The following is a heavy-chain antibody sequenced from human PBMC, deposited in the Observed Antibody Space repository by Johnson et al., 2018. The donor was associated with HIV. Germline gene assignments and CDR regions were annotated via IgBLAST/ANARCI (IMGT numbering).Heavy chain of an antibody. CDR2: ISYDGSNK. V-gene: IGHV3-30*04. Sequence: QVQLVESGGGVVQPGRSLRLSCAASGFTFSSYAMHWVRQAPGKGLEWVAVISYDGSNKYYADSVKGRFTISRDNSKNTLYLQMNSLRAEDTAVYYCAREREQQLVLGVDAFDIWGQGTVVTVSS. J-gene: IGHJ3*02. CDR3: AREREQQLVLGVDAFDI. D-gene: IGHD6-13*01. CDR1: GFTFSSYA.